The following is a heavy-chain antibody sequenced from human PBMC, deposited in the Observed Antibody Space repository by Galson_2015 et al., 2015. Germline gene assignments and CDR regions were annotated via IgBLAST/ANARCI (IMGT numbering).Heavy chain of an antibody. J-gene: IGHJ4*02. D-gene: IGHD5-18*01. CDR3: ARDQAPTARGYSAFDY. CDR2: ISSSRNII. V-gene: IGHV3-48*01. CDR1: GFTFSSYS. Sequence: SLRLSCAASGFTFSSYSMNWVRQAPGKGLEWVSYISSSRNIIYYADSVKGRFTISRDNAKNSLYLQMNSLRAEDTAVYYCARDQAPTARGYSAFDYWGQGTLVTVSS.